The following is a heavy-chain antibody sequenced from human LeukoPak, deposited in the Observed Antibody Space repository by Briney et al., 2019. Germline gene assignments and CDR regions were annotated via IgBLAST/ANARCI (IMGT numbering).Heavy chain of an antibody. D-gene: IGHD3-9*01. CDR2: IKSKTEGETI. CDR3: AKGKLRYFDWLIDY. CDR1: GLTFSNTW. J-gene: IGHJ4*02. Sequence: GGSLRLSCAASGLTFSNTWMSWVRQAPGKGLEWDASIKSKTEGETIDYSAPVKGRFTISRDDSENTLYLQMNTLKTEDTAVYYCAKGKLRYFDWLIDYWGQGTLVTVSS. V-gene: IGHV3-15*01.